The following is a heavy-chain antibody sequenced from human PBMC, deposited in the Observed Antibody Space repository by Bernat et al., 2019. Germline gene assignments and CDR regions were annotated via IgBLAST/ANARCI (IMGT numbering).Heavy chain of an antibody. D-gene: IGHD3-16*02. V-gene: IGHV3-30*18. CDR3: AKGRDYVWGSYREAEYFQH. CDR1: GFTFSSYG. Sequence: QVQLVESGEGVVQPGRSLRLSCAASGFTFSSYGMHWVRQAPGKGLEWVAVISYDGSNKYYADSVKGRFTISRDNSKNTLYLQMNSLRAEDTAVYYCAKGRDYVWGSYREAEYFQHWGQGTLVTVSS. CDR2: ISYDGSNK. J-gene: IGHJ1*01.